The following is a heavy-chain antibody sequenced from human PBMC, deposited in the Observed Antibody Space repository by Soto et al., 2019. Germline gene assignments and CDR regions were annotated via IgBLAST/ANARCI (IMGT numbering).Heavy chain of an antibody. Sequence: EVQLVESGGGLVQPGRSLRLSCAASGFTFDDYAMHWVRQAPGKGLEWVSGISWNSGSIGYADSVKGRFTLSRDNAKNSLYLQMNSLRAEDTALYYCAAIAAAGPRDYWGQGTLVTVSS. J-gene: IGHJ4*02. CDR3: AAIAAAGPRDY. CDR1: GFTFDDYA. CDR2: ISWNSGSI. V-gene: IGHV3-9*01. D-gene: IGHD6-13*01.